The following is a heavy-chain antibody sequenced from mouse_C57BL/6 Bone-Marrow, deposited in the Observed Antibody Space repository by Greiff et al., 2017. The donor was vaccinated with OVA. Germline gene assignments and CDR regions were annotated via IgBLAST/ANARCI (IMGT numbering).Heavy chain of an antibody. Sequence: QVQLQQSGAELARPGASVKLSCKASGYTFTSYGISWVKQRTGQGLEWIGELYPRSGNTSYNEKFKGKATLTADKSSSTAYMELRSLTSEDSAVYFCATYYYGRGAWFAYWGQGTLVTVSA. J-gene: IGHJ3*01. CDR3: ATYYYGRGAWFAY. D-gene: IGHD1-1*01. CDR1: GYTFTSYG. CDR2: LYPRSGNT. V-gene: IGHV1-81*01.